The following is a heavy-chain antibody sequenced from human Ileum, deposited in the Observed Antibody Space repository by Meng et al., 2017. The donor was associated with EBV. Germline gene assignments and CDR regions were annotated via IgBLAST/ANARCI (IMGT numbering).Heavy chain of an antibody. CDR3: VRDGDNWNFDY. CDR1: GFTFSSYW. J-gene: IGHJ4*02. D-gene: IGHD1-20*01. Sequence: VPPGESGGGFFQPGGSLRLSWSASGFTFSSYWMHWVRQAPGKGLLWVSRINGDGSGSNYADSVKGRFTISRDNAKNTLSLQMNSLRAEDTAVYYCVRDGDNWNFDYWGQGTLVTVSS. CDR2: INGDGSGS. V-gene: IGHV3-74*01.